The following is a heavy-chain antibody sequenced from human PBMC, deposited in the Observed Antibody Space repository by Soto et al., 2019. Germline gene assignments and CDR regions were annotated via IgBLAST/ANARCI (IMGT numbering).Heavy chain of an antibody. CDR2: IYYSGST. V-gene: IGHV4-59*08. CDR1: GGSISSYY. D-gene: IGHD1-1*01. CDR3: ARHGWNPKNYYYYYMDV. Sequence: SETLSLTCTVSGGSISSYYWSWIRPPPGKGLEWIGYIYYSGSTNYNPSLKSRVTISVDTSKNQFSLKLSSVTAADTAVYYCARHGWNPKNYYYYYMDVWGKGTTVTVSS. J-gene: IGHJ6*03.